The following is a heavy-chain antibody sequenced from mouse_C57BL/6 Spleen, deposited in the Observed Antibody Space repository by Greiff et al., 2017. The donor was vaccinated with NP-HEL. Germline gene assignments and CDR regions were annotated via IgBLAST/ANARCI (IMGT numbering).Heavy chain of an antibody. CDR1: GYSITSGYY. D-gene: IGHD4-1*01. CDR2: ISYDGSN. Sequence: DVQLQESGPGLVKPSQSLSLTCSVTGYSITSGYYWNWIRQFPGNKLEWMGYISYDGSNNYNPSLKNRISITRDTSKNQFFLKLNSVTTEDTATYYCARLGGYFDYWGQGTTLTVSS. V-gene: IGHV3-6*01. J-gene: IGHJ2*01. CDR3: ARLGGYFDY.